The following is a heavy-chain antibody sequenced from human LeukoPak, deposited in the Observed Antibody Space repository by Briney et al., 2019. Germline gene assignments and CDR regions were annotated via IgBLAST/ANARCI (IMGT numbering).Heavy chain of an antibody. J-gene: IGHJ4*02. CDR2: ISAYNGNT. D-gene: IGHD6-13*01. CDR3: ARDIPSIAAAGMNDY. CDR1: GSTFTSYG. Sequence: GASVKLSCKASGSTFTSYGISWVRQAPGQGLEWMGWISAYNGNTNNAQKLQGRVTMTTDTSTSTAYMELRSLRSDDTAVYYCARDIPSIAAAGMNDYWGQGTLVTVSS. V-gene: IGHV1-18*01.